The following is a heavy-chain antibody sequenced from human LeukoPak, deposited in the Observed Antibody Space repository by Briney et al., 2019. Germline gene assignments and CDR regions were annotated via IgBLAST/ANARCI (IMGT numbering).Heavy chain of an antibody. CDR2: INPNSGGT. J-gene: IGHJ6*03. CDR1: GYTFTGYY. CDR3: ALRTFGRYCSGGSCYSGSLSDYMDV. Sequence: ASVKVSCKASGYTFTGYYMHWVRQAPGQGLEWMGWINPNSGGTNYAQKFQGRVTMTRDTSISTAYMELSRLRSDDTAVYYCALRTFGRYCSGGSCYSGSLSDYMDVWGKGTTVTISS. D-gene: IGHD2-15*01. V-gene: IGHV1-2*02.